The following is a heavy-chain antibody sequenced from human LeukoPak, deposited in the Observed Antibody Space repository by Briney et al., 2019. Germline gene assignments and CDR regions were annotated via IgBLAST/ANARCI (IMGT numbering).Heavy chain of an antibody. J-gene: IGHJ5*02. CDR2: INPNSGGT. V-gene: IGHV1-2*02. CDR3: ARAPRRITMIVVVTNWFDP. D-gene: IGHD3-22*01. Sequence: ASVKVSCKASGYTYTGYYMHWVRQAPGQGLEWMGWINPNSGGTNYAQKFQGRVTMTRDTSISTAYMELSRLRSDDTAVYYCARAPRRITMIVVVTNWFDPWGQGTLVTVSS. CDR1: GYTYTGYY.